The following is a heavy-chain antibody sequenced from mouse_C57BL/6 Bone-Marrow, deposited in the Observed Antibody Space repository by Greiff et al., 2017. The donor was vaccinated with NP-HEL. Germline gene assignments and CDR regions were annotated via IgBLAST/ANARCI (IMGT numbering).Heavy chain of an antibody. CDR3: ARSMVRGAY. D-gene: IGHD2-3*01. Sequence: EVKLQESGPELVKPGASVKISCKASGYSFTGYYMNWVKQSPEKSLEWIGEINPSTGGTTYNQKFKAKATLTVDKSSSTAYMQLKSLTSEDSAVYYCARSMVRGAYWGQGTLVTVSA. V-gene: IGHV1-42*01. CDR2: INPSTGGT. CDR1: GYSFTGYY. J-gene: IGHJ3*01.